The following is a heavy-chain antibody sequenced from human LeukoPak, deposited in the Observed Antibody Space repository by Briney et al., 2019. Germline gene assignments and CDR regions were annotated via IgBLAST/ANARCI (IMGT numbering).Heavy chain of an antibody. CDR2: IYPGDSDT. Sequence: GESLKISCKGSGYIFTSYWIVWVRQMPGKGLEWMGTIYPGDSDTRYSPSFQGQVTISADKSISTAYLQWSSLKASDTAMYYCAREIVVPAARDAFDIWGQGTMVTVSS. V-gene: IGHV5-51*01. CDR3: AREIVVPAARDAFDI. J-gene: IGHJ3*02. CDR1: GYIFTSYW. D-gene: IGHD2-2*01.